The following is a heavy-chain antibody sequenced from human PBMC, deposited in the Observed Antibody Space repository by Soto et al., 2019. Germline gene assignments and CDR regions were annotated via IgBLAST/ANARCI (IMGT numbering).Heavy chain of an antibody. V-gene: IGHV3-21*01. CDR3: ARGQGIIAARPSE. Sequence: EVQLVESGGGLVKRGGSLRLSCAASGFTFSSYSMNWVRQAPGKGLEWVSSISGSSSYIYYADSVKGRFTISRDNAKNSLYLQMNSLRAEDTAVYYCARGQGIIAARPSEWGQGTLVTVSS. CDR1: GFTFSSYS. D-gene: IGHD6-6*01. J-gene: IGHJ4*02. CDR2: ISGSSSYI.